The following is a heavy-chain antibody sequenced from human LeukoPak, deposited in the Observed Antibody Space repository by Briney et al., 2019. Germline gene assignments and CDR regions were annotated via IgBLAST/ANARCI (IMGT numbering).Heavy chain of an antibody. CDR2: INPSGGST. D-gene: IGHD2-2*02. Sequence: ASVKVSCKASGYTFTSYYMHWVRQAPGQGLEWMGIINPSGGSTSYAQKFQGRVTITTDESTSTAYMELSSLRSEDTAVYYCAVSLGYCSSTSCYTDYYYYYMGVWGKGTTVTVSS. J-gene: IGHJ6*03. V-gene: IGHV1-46*01. CDR1: GYTFTSYY. CDR3: AVSLGYCSSTSCYTDYYYYYMGV.